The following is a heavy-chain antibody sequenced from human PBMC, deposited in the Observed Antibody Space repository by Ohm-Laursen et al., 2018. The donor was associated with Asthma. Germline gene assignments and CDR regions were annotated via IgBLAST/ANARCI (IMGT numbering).Heavy chain of an antibody. CDR3: AHSVCSTSCYTAFDV. J-gene: IGHJ3*01. D-gene: IGHD2-2*02. Sequence: TQTLTLTGTFSGFSLSTSGMRVSWIRQPPGKALEWLARIDWDDDKFYSTSLKTRLTISKDTSKNQVVLTMTNMDPVDAATYYCAHSVCSTSCYTAFDVWGQGTMVTVSS. V-gene: IGHV2-70*04. CDR1: GFSLSTSGMR. CDR2: IDWDDDK.